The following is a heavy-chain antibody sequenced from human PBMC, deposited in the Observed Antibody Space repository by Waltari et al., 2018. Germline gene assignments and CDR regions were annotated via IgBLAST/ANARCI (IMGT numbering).Heavy chain of an antibody. V-gene: IGHV3-21*01. CDR2: ISISSSSI. D-gene: IGHD6-19*01. Sequence: EVQLVESGGGLVKPGGSLRLSCAASGFTFSRYSMNWVSQAPGKWLEWVSSISISSSSIYYADSVKGRFTISRDNAKNSLYLQMNSLRAEDTAVYYCARVGYSSGNDYWGQGTLVTVSS. CDR1: GFTFSRYS. J-gene: IGHJ4*02. CDR3: ARVGYSSGNDY.